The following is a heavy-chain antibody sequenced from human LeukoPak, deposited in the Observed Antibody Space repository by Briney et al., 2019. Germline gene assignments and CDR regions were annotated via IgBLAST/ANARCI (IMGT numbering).Heavy chain of an antibody. J-gene: IGHJ6*03. D-gene: IGHD6-13*01. CDR3: ARGNSSSWSHYYYYYMDV. Sequence: SGRSLRLSCAASGFTFSIYGMHWVRQAPGKGVEWVAIISYDGSNEYYADSVKGRFTISRDNSKNTLYLQMNSLRAADTAVHYCARGNSSSWSHYYYYYMDVWGKGTTVTISS. V-gene: IGHV3-30*03. CDR2: ISYDGSNE. CDR1: GFTFSIYG.